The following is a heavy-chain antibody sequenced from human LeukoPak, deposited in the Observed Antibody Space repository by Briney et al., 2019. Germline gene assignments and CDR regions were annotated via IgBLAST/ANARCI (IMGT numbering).Heavy chain of an antibody. CDR2: ISYSGST. V-gene: IGHV4-59*01. CDR1: GXSINSYY. CDR3: ARDGCGSSSCLDY. D-gene: IGHD6-6*01. Sequence: SETLSLTCTVSGXSINSYYGSWIRQPPGKGLEWIGSISYSGSTNYNPSLKSRVTISVDTSKNQFSLNLSSVTAADTAVYYCARDGCGSSSCLDYWGQGTLVTVSS. J-gene: IGHJ4*02.